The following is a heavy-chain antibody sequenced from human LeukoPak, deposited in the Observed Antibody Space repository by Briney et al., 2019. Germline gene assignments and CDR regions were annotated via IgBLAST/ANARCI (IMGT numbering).Heavy chain of an antibody. CDR1: GYSFTTYW. Sequence: GESLKISCTGSGYSFTTYWISLVRQKPGKGLEWMGRIDPDDSYTNYSPSFQGHVTISVDKSLGAAYLQWTSLKASDTAIYYCARRTEHHLVLENWGQGTLVTVSS. J-gene: IGHJ4*02. CDR2: IDPDDSYT. CDR3: ARRTEHHLVLEN. V-gene: IGHV5-10-1*01. D-gene: IGHD6-13*01.